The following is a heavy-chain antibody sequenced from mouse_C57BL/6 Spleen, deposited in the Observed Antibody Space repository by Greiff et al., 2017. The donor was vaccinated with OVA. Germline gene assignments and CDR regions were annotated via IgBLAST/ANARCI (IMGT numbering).Heavy chain of an antibody. D-gene: IGHD2-3*01. CDR2: IYPGGGYT. Sequence: QVQLQQSGAELVRPGTSVKMSCKASGYTFTNYWIGWAKQRPGHGLEWIGDIYPGGGYTNYNEKFKGKATLTADKSSSTAYMQFSSLTSEDSAIYYCARWIYDGYYVDYWGQGTTLTVSS. CDR1: GYTFTNYW. V-gene: IGHV1-63*01. J-gene: IGHJ2*01. CDR3: ARWIYDGYYVDY.